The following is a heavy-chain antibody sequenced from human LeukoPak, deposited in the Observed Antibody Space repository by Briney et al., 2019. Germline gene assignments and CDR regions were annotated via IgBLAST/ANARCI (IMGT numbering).Heavy chain of an antibody. J-gene: IGHJ6*03. CDR1: GFTFSSYS. CDR3: ASTRYDFWSGSYYYMDV. Sequence: PGRSLRLSCAASGFTFSSYSMNWVRQAPGKGLEWVSSISSSSSYIYYADSVKGRFTISRDNAKNSLYLQMSSLRAEDTAVYYCASTRYDFWSGSYYYMDVWGKGTTVTVSS. V-gene: IGHV3-21*01. CDR2: ISSSSSYI. D-gene: IGHD3-3*01.